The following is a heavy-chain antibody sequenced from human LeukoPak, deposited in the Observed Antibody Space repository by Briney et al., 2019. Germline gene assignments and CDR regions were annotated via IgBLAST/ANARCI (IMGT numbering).Heavy chain of an antibody. CDR2: IKQNGSEK. V-gene: IGHV3-7*01. J-gene: IGHJ4*02. D-gene: IGHD3-22*01. CDR3: ARVTYDSDRNY. Sequence: GGSLRLSCAASGFTFSSYAMSWVRQAPGKGLEWVANIKQNGSEKYYVDAVKGRFSISRDNAKNSLYLQMNSLRAEDTAVYYCARVTYDSDRNYWGQGTLVTVSS. CDR1: GFTFSSYA.